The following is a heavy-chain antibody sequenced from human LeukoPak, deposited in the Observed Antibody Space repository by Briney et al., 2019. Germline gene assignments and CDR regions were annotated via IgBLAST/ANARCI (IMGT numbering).Heavy chain of an antibody. CDR1: GYTFTSYD. D-gene: IGHD1-26*01. Sequence: ASVKVSCKASGYTFTSYDINWVRQATGQGLEWMGWMNPNSGNTGYVQKFQGRVTMTRNTSTNTAYMELSRLRSDDTAVYYCARVWEPRPNDYWGQGTLVTVSS. CDR2: MNPNSGNT. J-gene: IGHJ4*02. V-gene: IGHV1-8*01. CDR3: ARVWEPRPNDY.